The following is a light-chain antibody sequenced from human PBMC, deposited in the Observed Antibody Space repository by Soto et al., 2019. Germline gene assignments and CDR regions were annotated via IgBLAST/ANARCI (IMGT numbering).Light chain of an antibody. CDR1: QSLVYSDGNTY. J-gene: IGKJ2*01. Sequence: DVVMTQSPLSLPVTLGQPASISCRSNQSLVYSDGNTYLHWFQQRPGQSPRRINYMVSKRDSRVPDRFRGGGSGTDFTLKISRVEPEDLGVDYWMEGTRWPPLTFGQGTKLLIK. CDR3: MEGTRWPPLT. V-gene: IGKV2-30*01. CDR2: MVS.